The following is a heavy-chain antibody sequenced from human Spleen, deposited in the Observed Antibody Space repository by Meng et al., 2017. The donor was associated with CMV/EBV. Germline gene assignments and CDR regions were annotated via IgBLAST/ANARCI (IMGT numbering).Heavy chain of an antibody. J-gene: IGHJ4*02. D-gene: IGHD3-22*01. V-gene: IGHV3-30*02. Sequence: GESLKISCAASGFTFSSYGMHWVRQAPGKGLEWVAFIRYDGSSKYYLDSVKGRFTISRDNSKNTLYLQMNSLRAEDTAVYYCAKRMGTYYYDSTGLDSWGQGTLVTVSS. CDR3: AKRMGTYYYDSTGLDS. CDR2: IRYDGSSK. CDR1: GFTFSSYG.